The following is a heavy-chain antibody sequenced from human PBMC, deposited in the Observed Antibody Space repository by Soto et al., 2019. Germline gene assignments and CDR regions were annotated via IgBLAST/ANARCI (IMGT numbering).Heavy chain of an antibody. V-gene: IGHV3-48*01. D-gene: IGHD5-18*01. CDR3: AKDGGYSYGPYDY. Sequence: HPGGSLRLSCAASGFTFGSYSMNWVRQAPGKGLEWVSYISSSSSTIYYADSVEGRFTISRDNAKNSLDLQMNSLRAEDTAVYYCAKDGGYSYGPYDYWGQGTLVTVSS. CDR1: GFTFGSYS. CDR2: ISSSSSTI. J-gene: IGHJ4*02.